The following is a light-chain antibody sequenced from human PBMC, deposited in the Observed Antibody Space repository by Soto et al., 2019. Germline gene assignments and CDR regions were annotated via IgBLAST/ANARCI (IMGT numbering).Light chain of an antibody. J-gene: IGKJ2*01. V-gene: IGKV1-9*01. CDR1: QTINNK. CDR3: QQLNTYPHT. Sequence: DIQMTQSPSTLSASVGDRVTITCRASQTINNKLAWFQQKPGKAPKLLIYAASTLQSRVPSRFSGSGSGTDFTLTISSLQPEDFATYYCQQLNTYPHTFGQGTKLEIK. CDR2: AAS.